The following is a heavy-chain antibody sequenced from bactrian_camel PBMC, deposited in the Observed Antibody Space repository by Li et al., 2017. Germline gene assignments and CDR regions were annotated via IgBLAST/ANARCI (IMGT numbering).Heavy chain of an antibody. J-gene: IGHJ7*01. CDR2: IYGDAGIT. CDR1: GYTSRGDC. D-gene: IGHD6*01. Sequence: DVQLVESGGGAVQAGGSLTQSCSVSGYTSRGDCMAWFRQVPGDEREGVATIYGDAGITYYADSVKGRFTISQDNAKKTVYLQMNNLKPEDTGMYYCATGPWYPGGMAYWGKGTQVTVS. V-gene: IGHV3S40*01.